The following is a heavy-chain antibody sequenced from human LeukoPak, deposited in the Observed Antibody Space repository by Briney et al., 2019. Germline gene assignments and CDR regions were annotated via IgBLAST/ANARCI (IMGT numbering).Heavy chain of an antibody. CDR3: ARDGPYYYDSTKYYYFDY. CDR1: GGTFSGYA. J-gene: IGHJ4*02. CDR2: IIPILGIT. Sequence: APVKVSCKASGGTFSGYAIDWVRQAPGQGLEWMGRIIPILGITNYAQKFLGRITITADTSTSTAYMELSSLRSEDTAVYYCARDGPYYYDSTKYYYFDYWGQGTLVTVSS. D-gene: IGHD3-22*01. V-gene: IGHV1-69*04.